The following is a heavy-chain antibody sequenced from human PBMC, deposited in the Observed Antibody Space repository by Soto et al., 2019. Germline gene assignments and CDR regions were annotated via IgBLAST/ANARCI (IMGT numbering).Heavy chain of an antibody. CDR2: IYPGDSDT. V-gene: IGHV5-51*01. CDR1: GYSFTSYW. D-gene: IGHD2-2*01. J-gene: IGHJ6*01. Sequence: PGESLKISCKGSGYSFTSYWIGWVRQMPGKGLEWMGIIYPGDSDTRYSPSFQGQVTISADKSISTAYLQWSSLKASDTAMYYCARQRYCSSTSCYSHYYYYYGMDVWGQGTTVTAPQ. CDR3: ARQRYCSSTSCYSHYYYYYGMDV.